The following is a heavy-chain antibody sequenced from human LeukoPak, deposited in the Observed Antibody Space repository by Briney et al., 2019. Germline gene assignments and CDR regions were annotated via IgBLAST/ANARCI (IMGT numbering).Heavy chain of an antibody. CDR1: GFTFSSFW. Sequence: GGSLRVSCAASGFTFSSFWMSWVGPAPGKGLEWVANIKQDGSEKYYVDSVKGRFTISRDNAKNSLYLQLNSRRAEDTAVYYCARAPYTSGWYGVGYWGQGTLVTGSS. J-gene: IGHJ4*02. CDR3: ARAPYTSGWYGVGY. D-gene: IGHD6-19*01. V-gene: IGHV3-7*01. CDR2: IKQDGSEK.